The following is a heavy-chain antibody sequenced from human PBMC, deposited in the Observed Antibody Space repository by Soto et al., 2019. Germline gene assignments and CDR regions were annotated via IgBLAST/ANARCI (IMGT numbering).Heavy chain of an antibody. CDR2: VDYRGNT. V-gene: IGHV4-59*08. CDR1: GVSISRDY. CDR3: ARRIHCTGGGCYGDYFDN. J-gene: IGHJ4*02. D-gene: IGHD2-8*02. Sequence: QVQLQESGPGLVKPSETLSLTCTVSGVSISRDYWSWIRQPPGKGLEWIGYVDYRGNTDYNPSLKSRLTISLDTSKNQFSLRLRSVTAADTAVYFCARRIHCTGGGCYGDYFDNWGQGVLVTVSS.